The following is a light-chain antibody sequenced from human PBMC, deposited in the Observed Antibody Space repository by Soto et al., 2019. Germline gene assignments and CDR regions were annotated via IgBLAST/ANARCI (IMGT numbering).Light chain of an antibody. Sequence: EIVLPQSPATMSLSPGYSTPLSGMALQSFNSNYLAWYQQNPGQAPRLIIYAASSRATGIPPTFSGSGSGTDFTLTVSSLQPEDFAVYYCQQHGNSPAITFGQGTRLEI. CDR1: QSFNSNY. CDR3: QQHGNSPAIT. CDR2: AAS. J-gene: IGKJ5*01. V-gene: IGKV3-20*01.